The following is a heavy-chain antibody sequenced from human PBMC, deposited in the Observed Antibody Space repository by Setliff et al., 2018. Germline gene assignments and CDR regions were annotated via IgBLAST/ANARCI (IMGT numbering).Heavy chain of an antibody. CDR1: GGTFSSYA. D-gene: IGHD3-16*01. J-gene: IGHJ3*01. V-gene: IGHV1-69*05. CDR3: ARSRKRPQVGLAGDAFDV. CDR2: IIPIFGTA. Sequence: RASVKVSCKASGGTFSSYAISWVRQAPGQGLEWMGGIIPIFGTANYAQVRDRVTMTRETSLSTAYLEVTRVRSVDTAMFYCARSRKRPQVGLAGDAFDVWGQGTMVTVSS.